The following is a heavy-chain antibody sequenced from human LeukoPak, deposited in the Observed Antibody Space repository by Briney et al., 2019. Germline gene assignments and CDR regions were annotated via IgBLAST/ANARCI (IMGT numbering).Heavy chain of an antibody. CDR2: IVVGSGNT. CDR1: GFTFTNSA. V-gene: IGHV1-58*01. CDR3: AAGYCSGGSCYRDFDY. D-gene: IGHD2-15*01. Sequence: SVKVSFKASGFTFTNSAVQWVRQARGQRREWIGWIVVGSGNTNYAQKFQERVTITRDMSTSTAYMELSSLRSEDTAVYYCAAGYCSGGSCYRDFDYWGQGTLVTVSS. J-gene: IGHJ4*02.